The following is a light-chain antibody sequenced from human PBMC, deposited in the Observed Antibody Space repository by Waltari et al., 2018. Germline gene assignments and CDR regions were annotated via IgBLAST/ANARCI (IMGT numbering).Light chain of an antibody. Sequence: DIQMTQSPSSVSASVGDRVTITCRASQSISSWLAWYQQKPGKAPNLLISAASSLQSGVPSRFSGSGSGTDFTLTISSLQPEDFATYYCLQTNSLPFTFGGGTNVEIK. CDR1: QSISSW. J-gene: IGKJ4*01. CDR3: LQTNSLPFT. V-gene: IGKV1D-12*01. CDR2: AAS.